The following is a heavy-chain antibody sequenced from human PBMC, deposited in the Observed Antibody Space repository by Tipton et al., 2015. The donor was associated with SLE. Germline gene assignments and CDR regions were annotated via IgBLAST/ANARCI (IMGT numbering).Heavy chain of an antibody. CDR3: ASGILEPGDY. CDR2: INHSGST. J-gene: IGHJ4*02. Sequence: TLSLTCAVYGGSFSGYYWSWIRQPPGKGLEWIGEINHSGSTNYNPSLKSRVTISVDTSKNQFSLKLSSVTAADTAVYYCASGILEPGDYWGQGTLVTVSS. CDR1: GGSFSGYY. V-gene: IGHV4-34*01. D-gene: IGHD1-1*01.